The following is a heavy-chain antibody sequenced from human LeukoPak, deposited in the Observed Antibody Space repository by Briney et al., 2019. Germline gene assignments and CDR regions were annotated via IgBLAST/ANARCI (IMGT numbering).Heavy chain of an antibody. J-gene: IGHJ3*02. CDR3: ARVSTMIVDAAFDI. D-gene: IGHD3-22*01. V-gene: IGHV1-18*01. CDR2: FNPENGNT. Sequence: GASVKVSCKASGYSFVGYGITWVRQAPGQGLEWMGWFNPENGNTNYAQKLQGRVTMTTDTSTSTAYMELRSLRSDDTAVYYCARVSTMIVDAAFDIWGQGTMVTVSS. CDR1: GYSFVGYG.